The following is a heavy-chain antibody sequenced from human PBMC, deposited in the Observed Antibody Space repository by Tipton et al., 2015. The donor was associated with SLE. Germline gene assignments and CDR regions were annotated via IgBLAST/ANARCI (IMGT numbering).Heavy chain of an antibody. CDR3: TREKSSGSYTRSAFDI. V-gene: IGHV3-48*03. J-gene: IGHJ3*02. CDR1: GFTFSSYE. CDR2: ISSSGSTI. D-gene: IGHD1-26*01. Sequence: GSLRLSCAASGFTFSSYEMNWVRQAPGKGLEWVSYISSSGSTIYYADSVKGRFTISRDNSKNTLYLQMNSLRAEDTAVYYCTREKSSGSYTRSAFDIWGQGTMVTVSS.